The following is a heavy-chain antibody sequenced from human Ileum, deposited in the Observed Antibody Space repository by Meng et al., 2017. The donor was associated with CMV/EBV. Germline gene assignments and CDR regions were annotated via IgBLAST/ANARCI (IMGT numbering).Heavy chain of an antibody. V-gene: IGHV3-21*01. Sequence: SGFTFSPYTRNWVRQAPGKELEWVSSISSSSSHKYYADSVKGRFTISRDDAKNSLYLQMNSLRAEDTAVYYCARDRTYCSSPSCYVDYWGQGTLVTVSS. CDR1: GFTFSPYT. J-gene: IGHJ4*02. D-gene: IGHD2-2*01. CDR3: ARDRTYCSSPSCYVDY. CDR2: ISSSSSHK.